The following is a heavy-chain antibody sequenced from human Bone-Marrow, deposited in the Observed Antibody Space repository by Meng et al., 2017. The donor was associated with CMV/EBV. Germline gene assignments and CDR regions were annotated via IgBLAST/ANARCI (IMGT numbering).Heavy chain of an antibody. CDR1: GFTFSSAW. V-gene: IGHV3-15*06. J-gene: IGHJ6*02. CDR3: TRVGLAMDV. CDR2: VLSKASGGTT. Sequence: GESLKISCAASGFTFSSAWMSWVRLAPGKGLEWVGRVLSKASGGTTHYAAPVKGRFIVSRDNAKNSLYLQMNTLRAEDTALYYCTRVGLAMDVWGQGTTVTVSS.